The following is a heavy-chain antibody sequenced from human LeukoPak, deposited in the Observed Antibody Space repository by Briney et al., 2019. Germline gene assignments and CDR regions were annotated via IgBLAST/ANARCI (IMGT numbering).Heavy chain of an antibody. D-gene: IGHD1-26*01. CDR1: GFTFSSYA. V-gene: IGHV3-30*04. J-gene: IGHJ6*02. CDR3: AREGYSGSYPYCYGMDV. CDR2: ISYDGSNK. Sequence: PGGSLRLSCAASGFTFSSYAMHWVRQAPGKGLEWVAVISYDGSNKYYADSVKSRFTISRDNSKNTLYLQMNSLRAEDTAVDYCAREGYSGSYPYCYGMDVWGQGTTVTVSS.